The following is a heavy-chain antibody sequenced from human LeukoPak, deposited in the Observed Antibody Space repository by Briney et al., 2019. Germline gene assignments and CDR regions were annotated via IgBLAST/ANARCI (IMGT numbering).Heavy chain of an antibody. CDR3: ARGPWFGES. CDR1: GFTVSSNY. CDR2: ISSSGSTK. Sequence: GGSLILSCAASGFTVSSNYMSWARQAPGKGLEWVSYISSSGSTKSYADPVKGRFTLSRDNAKNSLYLQMNSLRAEDTAVYYCARGPWFGESWGQGTLVTVSS. V-gene: IGHV3-11*04. D-gene: IGHD3-10*01. J-gene: IGHJ5*02.